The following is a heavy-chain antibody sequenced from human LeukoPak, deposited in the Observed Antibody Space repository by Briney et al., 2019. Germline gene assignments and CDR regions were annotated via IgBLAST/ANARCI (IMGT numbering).Heavy chain of an antibody. J-gene: IGHJ5*02. CDR1: GYSFTSYW. V-gene: IGHV5-51*01. CDR2: IYPGDSDT. Sequence: GESLKISCKGSGYSFTSYWIGWVRQMPGKGLEWMGIIYPGDSDTRYSPSFQGQVTISADKSISTAYLQWSSLKASDTARYYCARLGVQGRGVTYNWFDPWGQGTLVTVSS. CDR3: ARLGVQGRGVTYNWFDP. D-gene: IGHD3-3*01.